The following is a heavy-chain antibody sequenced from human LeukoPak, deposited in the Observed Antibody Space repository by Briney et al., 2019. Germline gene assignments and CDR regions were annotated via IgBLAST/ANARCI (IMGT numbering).Heavy chain of an antibody. CDR1: GFSVSKNY. CDR3: ARGGILWELGFDI. Sequence: PGGSRRLSCAASGFSVSKNYMNGVRQAPGKGLEWVSVIYSGGSTYHADSVKGRFTISRDNSKNTLYLHMNRLRAEDTAVYYCARGGILWELGFDIWGQGTMVTVSS. J-gene: IGHJ3*02. CDR2: IYSGGST. V-gene: IGHV3-53*01. D-gene: IGHD1-26*01.